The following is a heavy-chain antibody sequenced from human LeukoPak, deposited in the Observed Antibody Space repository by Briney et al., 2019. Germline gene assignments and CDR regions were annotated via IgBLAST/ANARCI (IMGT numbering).Heavy chain of an antibody. CDR1: GFTVSSNY. J-gene: IGHJ4*02. V-gene: IGHV3-53*01. Sequence: GGSLRLSCAASGFTVSSNYMSWVRQAPGKGLEWVSVIYSGGSTYYADSVKGRFTISRDNSKNTLYLQMNSLRAEDTAVYYCAKAKHLRLIDYWGQGTLVTVSS. D-gene: IGHD3-3*02. CDR3: AKAKHLRLIDY. CDR2: IYSGGST.